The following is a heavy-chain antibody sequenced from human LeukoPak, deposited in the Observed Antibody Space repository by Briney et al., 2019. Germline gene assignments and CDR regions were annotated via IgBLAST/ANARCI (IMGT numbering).Heavy chain of an antibody. CDR2: IYTSGST. J-gene: IGHJ6*02. CDR3: ARDWHSSSGTNYYHYGMDV. D-gene: IGHD6-6*01. V-gene: IGHV4-4*07. CDR1: GGSISRYY. Sequence: SETLSLTCTVSGGSISRYYWSWIRQPAGKGLEWIGHIYTSGSTNYNPSLKSRLTMSVDTSKNQFSLKLSSVTAADTAVYCCARDWHSSSGTNYYHYGMDVWGQGTTVTVSS.